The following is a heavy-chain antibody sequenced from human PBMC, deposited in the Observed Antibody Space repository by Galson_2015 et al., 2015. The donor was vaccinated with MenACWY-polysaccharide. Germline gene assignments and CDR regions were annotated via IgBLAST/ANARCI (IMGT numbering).Heavy chain of an antibody. D-gene: IGHD3-9*01. CDR1: GFIFTNHA. Sequence: SLRLSCAVSGFIFTNHAMHWVRQAPGKGLEWVGVISYDGINKYYADSVKGRVTISRDDSQNTLFLQWNSLRGGDTAIYYCVRDASPLGRYFDSKGWDYWGQGSLVTVSS. CDR2: ISYDGINK. CDR3: VRDASPLGRYFDSKGWDY. J-gene: IGHJ4*02. V-gene: IGHV3-30-3*01.